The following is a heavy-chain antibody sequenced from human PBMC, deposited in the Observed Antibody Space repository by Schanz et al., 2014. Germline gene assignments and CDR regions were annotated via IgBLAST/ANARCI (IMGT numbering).Heavy chain of an antibody. CDR3: ASLRVEYSSSFGAFDI. J-gene: IGHJ3*02. CDR2: ISSSSSTI. V-gene: IGHV3-48*02. D-gene: IGHD6-6*01. Sequence: EVQLVDSGGGLVQPGGSLRLSCAASGFTFSSYSMNWVRQAPGKGLEWVSYISSSSSTIYYADSVKGRFTISRDNAKNSLYLQMNSLRDEDTAVYYRASLRVEYSSSFGAFDIWGQGTMVTVSS. CDR1: GFTFSSYS.